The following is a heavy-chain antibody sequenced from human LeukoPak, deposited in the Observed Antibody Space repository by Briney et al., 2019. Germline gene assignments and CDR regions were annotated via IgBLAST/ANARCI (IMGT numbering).Heavy chain of an antibody. D-gene: IGHD2-15*01. CDR2: INHSGST. Sequence: PSETLSLTCAVYGGSFSGYYWSWIRQPPGKGLEWIGEINHSGSTNYNPSLKSRFTISVDTSKNQFSLKLSSVTAADTAVYYCASSGPPYYYGMDVWGQGTTVTVSS. CDR3: ASSGPPYYYGMDV. V-gene: IGHV4-34*01. J-gene: IGHJ6*02. CDR1: GGSFSGYY.